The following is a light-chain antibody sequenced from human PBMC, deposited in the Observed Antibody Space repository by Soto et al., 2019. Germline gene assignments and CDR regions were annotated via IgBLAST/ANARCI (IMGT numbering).Light chain of an antibody. CDR2: DVS. Sequence: QSALTQPRSVSGSPGQSVTISCTGNSSDVGGYNYVSWYQQHPGKAPKLMIYDVSKRPSGVPDRFSGSKSGNTASLTISGHQAEYEADYYCCSYAGSYTSLYVFGTGTKLTVL. J-gene: IGLJ1*01. CDR3: CSYAGSYTSLYV. V-gene: IGLV2-11*01. CDR1: SSDVGGYNY.